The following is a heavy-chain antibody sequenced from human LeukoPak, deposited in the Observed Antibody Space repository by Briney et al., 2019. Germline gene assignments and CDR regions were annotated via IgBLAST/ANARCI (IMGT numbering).Heavy chain of an antibody. CDR3: ARGIKTVTIFGVVIIPHSWFDP. Sequence: PSETLSLTCAVSGYSISSGYYWGWIRQPPGKGLEWIGSIYHSGSTNYNPSLKSRVTISVDTSKNQFSLKLSSVTAADTAVYYCARGIKTVTIFGVVIIPHSWFDPWGQGTLVTVSS. V-gene: IGHV4-38-2*01. D-gene: IGHD3-3*01. CDR2: IYHSGST. J-gene: IGHJ5*02. CDR1: GYSISSGYY.